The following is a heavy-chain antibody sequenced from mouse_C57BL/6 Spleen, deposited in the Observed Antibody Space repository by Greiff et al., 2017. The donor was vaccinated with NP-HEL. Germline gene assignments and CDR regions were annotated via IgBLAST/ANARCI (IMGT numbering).Heavy chain of an antibody. V-gene: IGHV7-1*01. J-gene: IGHJ1*03. Sequence: EVQVVDSGGGLVQSGRSLRLSCATSGFTFSDFYMEWVRQAPGKGLEWIAASRNKANDYTTEYSASVKGRFIVSRDTSQSILYLQMNALRAEDTAIYYCARDASLGYFDVWGTGTTVTVSS. CDR3: ARDASLGYFDV. CDR2: SRNKANDYTT. CDR1: GFTFSDFY.